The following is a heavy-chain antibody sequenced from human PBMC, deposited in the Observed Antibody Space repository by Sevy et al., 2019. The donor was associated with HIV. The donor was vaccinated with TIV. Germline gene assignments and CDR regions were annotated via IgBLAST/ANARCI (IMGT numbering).Heavy chain of an antibody. CDR2: IIPIFGTA. CDR1: GGTFSSYA. J-gene: IGHJ6*02. CDR3: ARVSRHCSGGSCYAPGQIRYYYYYGMDV. Sequence: ASVKVSCKASGGTFSSYAISWVRQAPGQGLEWMGGIIPIFGTANYAQNFQGRVTITADESTGTAYMELSSLRSEDTALYYCARVSRHCSGGSCYAPGQIRYYYYYGMDVWGQGTTVTVSS. V-gene: IGHV1-69*13. D-gene: IGHD2-15*01.